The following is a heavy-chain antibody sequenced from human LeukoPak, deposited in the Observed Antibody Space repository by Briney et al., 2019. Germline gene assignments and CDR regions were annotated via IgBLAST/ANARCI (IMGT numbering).Heavy chain of an antibody. V-gene: IGHV4-34*01. CDR3: ARGQTYYYDSSGYSESPLTFDY. CDR1: GGSFSGYY. Sequence: SETLSLTCAVYGGSFSGYYWRWICQPPGKGLEWIGEINHSGSTNYNPSLKSRVTISVDTSKNQFSLKLSSVTAADTAVYYCARGQTYYYDSSGYSESPLTFDYWGQGTLVTVSS. D-gene: IGHD3-22*01. J-gene: IGHJ4*02. CDR2: INHSGST.